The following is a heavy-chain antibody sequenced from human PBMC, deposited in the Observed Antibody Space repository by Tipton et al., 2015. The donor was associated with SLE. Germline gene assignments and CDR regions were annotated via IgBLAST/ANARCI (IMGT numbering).Heavy chain of an antibody. CDR3: ARSTRAYFFDI. CDR1: DGSFSTYY. D-gene: IGHD3-16*01. Sequence: TLSLTCDLYDGSFSTYYWSWVRQSPGKGLEWIGEINHSGSANYNPSLKSRGTISLDTSTNQFSLKLTSVTAADTAVYYCARSTRAYFFDIWGQGTVVTVPS. CDR2: INHSGSA. V-gene: IGHV4-34*01. J-gene: IGHJ3*02.